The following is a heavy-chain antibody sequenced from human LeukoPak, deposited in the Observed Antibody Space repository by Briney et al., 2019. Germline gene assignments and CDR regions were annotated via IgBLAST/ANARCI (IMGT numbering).Heavy chain of an antibody. CDR2: ISSGGGTI. J-gene: IGHJ4*02. D-gene: IGHD3-10*01. CDR1: GFTFSSYE. Sequence: GGSLRLSCAASGFTFSSYEMNWVRQAPGKGLEWVSYISSGGGTIYYADSVKGRSTISRDNARNSLFLQMNSLRAEDTAVYYCAREGSGSYYNYWGQGTLVTVSS. V-gene: IGHV3-48*03. CDR3: AREGSGSYYNY.